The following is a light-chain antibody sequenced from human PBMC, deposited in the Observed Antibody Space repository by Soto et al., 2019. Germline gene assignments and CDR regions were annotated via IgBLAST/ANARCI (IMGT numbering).Light chain of an antibody. CDR1: QSVSSSY. CDR2: GAS. V-gene: IGKV3-20*01. J-gene: IGKJ1*01. CDR3: QQSYSTPWT. Sequence: IVLAQPPGPLSLSPWQRATLSCSVSQSVSSSYLAWYQQKPGQAPRLLIYGASTRATGIPARFSGSGSGTDFTLTISSLQPEDFATYYCQQSYSTPWTFGQGTKVDIK.